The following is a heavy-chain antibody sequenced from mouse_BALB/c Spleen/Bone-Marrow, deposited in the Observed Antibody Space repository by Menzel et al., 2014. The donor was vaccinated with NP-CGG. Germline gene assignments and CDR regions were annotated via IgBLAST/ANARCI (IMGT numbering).Heavy chain of an antibody. CDR1: GYTFTDYW. D-gene: IGHD2-13*01. V-gene: IGHV1-69*01. CDR3: ANIYYGDYGWFSY. CDR2: IDTSYTYT. Sequence: QVQLKQSGAELVMPGASVKMSCKASGYTFTDYWIHWVKQRPGQGLEWIGAIDTSYTYTTYNQKFKGKATLTVDASSGTAYIQLSSLTSEDSAVYYCANIYYGDYGWFSYWGQGTLVTVSA. J-gene: IGHJ3*01.